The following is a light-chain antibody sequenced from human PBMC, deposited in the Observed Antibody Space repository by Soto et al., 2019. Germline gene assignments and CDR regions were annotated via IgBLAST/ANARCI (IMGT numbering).Light chain of an antibody. J-gene: IGKJ1*01. Sequence: EIVLTQSPGTLSLSPGERATLSCRASQSVSSSYLAWYQQKAGQAPRLLIYGASSRATGIPDRFSGSGSGTDFTLTISRLEPEDFEVYYCQQYGSSRWTFGQGSKVEIK. CDR3: QQYGSSRWT. V-gene: IGKV3-20*01. CDR2: GAS. CDR1: QSVSSSY.